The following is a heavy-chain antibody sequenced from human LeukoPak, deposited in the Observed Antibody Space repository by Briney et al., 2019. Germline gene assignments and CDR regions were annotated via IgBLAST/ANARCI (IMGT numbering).Heavy chain of an antibody. CDR2: INAVDADT. D-gene: IGHD4/OR15-4a*01. CDR1: GVIFSNHA. Sequence: PGGSLRLSCAASGVIFSNHAMTWPRQAPGKGLEYVSTINAVDADTYYADAVKGRFTVSRDNSKNTLYLQMNSLRADDTAVYYCAKQFLGANWGQGTLVTVSS. J-gene: IGHJ4*02. CDR3: AKQFLGAN. V-gene: IGHV3-23*01.